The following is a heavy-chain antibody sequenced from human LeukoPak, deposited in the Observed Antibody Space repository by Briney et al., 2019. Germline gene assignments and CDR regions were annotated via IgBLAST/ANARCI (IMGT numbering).Heavy chain of an antibody. Sequence: PPETLSLTCTVSGDSISSSYWGWIRQPAGKGLEWIGRIHTSGSTYYSPSLKSRVTMSVDTSTNQFSLKLSSVTAADTAMYYCARVRLGRGLDYWGQGTLVTVSS. CDR3: ARVRLGRGLDY. V-gene: IGHV4-4*07. CDR2: IHTSGST. J-gene: IGHJ4*02. D-gene: IGHD6-19*01. CDR1: GDSISSSY.